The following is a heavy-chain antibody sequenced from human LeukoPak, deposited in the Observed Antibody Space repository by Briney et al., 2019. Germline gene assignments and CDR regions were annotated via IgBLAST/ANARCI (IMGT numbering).Heavy chain of an antibody. Sequence: GGSLRLSCAASGFTFSSYGMHWVRQAPGKGLEWVAVIWYDGSNKYYADSVKGRFTISRDNSKNTLYLQMNSLRAEDTAVYYCARGLVGATVIGYWGQGTLVTVSS. CDR1: GFTFSSYG. D-gene: IGHD1-26*01. CDR3: ARGLVGATVIGY. V-gene: IGHV3-33*01. CDR2: IWYDGSNK. J-gene: IGHJ4*02.